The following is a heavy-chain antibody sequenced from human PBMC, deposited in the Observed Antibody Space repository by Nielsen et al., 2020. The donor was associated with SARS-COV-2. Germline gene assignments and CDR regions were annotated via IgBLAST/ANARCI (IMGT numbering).Heavy chain of an antibody. CDR1: GFTFSSYG. V-gene: IGHV3-30*03. CDR2: ISYDGSNK. D-gene: IGHD6-13*01. Sequence: SCAASGFTFSSYGMHWVRQAPGKGLEWVAVISYDGSNKYYADSVKGRFTISRDNSKNTLYLQMNSLRAEDTAVYYCAGGWYKLGYWGQGTLVTVSS. CDR3: AGGWYKLGY. J-gene: IGHJ4*02.